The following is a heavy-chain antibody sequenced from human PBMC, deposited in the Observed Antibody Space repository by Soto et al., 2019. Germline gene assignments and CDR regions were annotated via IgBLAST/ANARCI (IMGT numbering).Heavy chain of an antibody. V-gene: IGHV4-34*01. CDR1: GGSFSGYY. CDR2: INHSGST. D-gene: IGHD2-15*01. J-gene: IGHJ5*02. CDR3: ARGGMVVAATVNWFDP. Sequence: SETLSLTCAVYGGSFSGYYWSWIRQPPGKGLEWIGEINHSGSTNYNPSLKSRVTISVDTSKNQFSLKLSSVTAADTAVYYCARGGMVVAATVNWFDPWGQGTLVTVSS.